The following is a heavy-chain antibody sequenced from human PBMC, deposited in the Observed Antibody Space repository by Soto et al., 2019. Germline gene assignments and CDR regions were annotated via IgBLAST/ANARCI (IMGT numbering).Heavy chain of an antibody. CDR3: ARSPDYGDYEGQFDY. D-gene: IGHD4-17*01. J-gene: IGHJ4*02. Sequence: QLQLQESGSGLVKPSQTLSLTCAVSGGSISSGGYSWSWIRQPPGKGLEWIGYIYHSGSTYYNPSLKSRPTISVDRSKNQFSLKLSSVTAADTAVYYCARSPDYGDYEGQFDYWGQGTLVTVSS. CDR1: GGSISSGGYS. V-gene: IGHV4-30-2*01. CDR2: IYHSGST.